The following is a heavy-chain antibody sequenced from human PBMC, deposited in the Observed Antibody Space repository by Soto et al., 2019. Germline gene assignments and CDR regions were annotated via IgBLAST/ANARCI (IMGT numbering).Heavy chain of an antibody. D-gene: IGHD2-2*01. CDR3: ARGPAGCKSTSCMGGYYYYYGMDV. V-gene: IGHV3-33*01. Sequence: PGGSLRLSCAASGFIFSDYGMHWVRQAPGKGLEWVSVTWFERGNKYYADSVKGRFTISRDNSKNTLYLQMNSLRAEDTAVYYCARGPAGCKSTSCMGGYYYYYGMDVWGQGTTVTVSS. J-gene: IGHJ6*02. CDR1: GFIFSDYG. CDR2: TWFERGNK.